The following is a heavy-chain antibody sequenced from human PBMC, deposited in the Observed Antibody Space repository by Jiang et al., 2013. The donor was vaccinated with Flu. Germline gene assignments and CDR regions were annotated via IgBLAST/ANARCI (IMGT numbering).Heavy chain of an antibody. CDR2: IYTDGGRI. CDR3: ARYCSATSCPIS. Sequence: QLVESGGGLVXPGGSLRLSCAASGFSFSTYWMHWVRQPPGKGLVWVSRIYTDGGRISYADSVKGRFTISRDNARNTLYLQMNSLRVEDTAVYYCARYCSATSCPISWGQGTLVTVSS. D-gene: IGHD2-2*01. J-gene: IGHJ4*02. CDR1: GFSFSTYW. V-gene: IGHV3-74*01.